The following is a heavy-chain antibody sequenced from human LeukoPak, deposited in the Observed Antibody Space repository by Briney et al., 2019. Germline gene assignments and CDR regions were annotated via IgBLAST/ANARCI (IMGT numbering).Heavy chain of an antibody. Sequence: SVKVSCKASGGTFSSYAISWVRQAPGQGLEWMGGIIPIFGTANYAQKFQGRVTITTDESTSTAYMELSSLRSEDTAVYYCARSATNGLWEVDYWGQGTLVTVSS. D-gene: IGHD2-8*01. V-gene: IGHV1-69*05. CDR2: IIPIFGTA. CDR3: ARSATNGLWEVDY. CDR1: GGTFSSYA. J-gene: IGHJ4*02.